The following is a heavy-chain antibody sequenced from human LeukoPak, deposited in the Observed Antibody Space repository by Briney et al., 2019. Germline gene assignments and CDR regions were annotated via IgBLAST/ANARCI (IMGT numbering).Heavy chain of an antibody. D-gene: IGHD3-10*01. Sequence: SETLSLTCAVYGGSFRQPPEKGLEWIGEISHSGSTNYNPSLKSRVTISVDTSKNQFSLKLSSVTAADTAVYYCARLLLLWFGELLEHPPVAWFDPWGQGTLVTVSS. CDR1: GGSF. CDR2: ISHSGST. CDR3: ARLLLLWFGELLEHPPVAWFDP. J-gene: IGHJ5*02. V-gene: IGHV4-34*01.